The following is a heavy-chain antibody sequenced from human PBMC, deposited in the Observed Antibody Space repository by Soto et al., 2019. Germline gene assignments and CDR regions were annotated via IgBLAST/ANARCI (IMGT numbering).Heavy chain of an antibody. CDR3: ARARDCSSTSCFDDEVDSFDY. CDR1: GGSISSYY. Sequence: ASETLSLTCTVSGGSISSYYWSWIRQHAGKGLEWIGRIYTSGSTNYNPSLKSRVTMSVDTSKNQFSLKLSSVTAADTAVYYCARARDCSSTSCFDDEVDSFDYWGQGTLVTVSS. V-gene: IGHV4-4*07. CDR2: IYTSGST. J-gene: IGHJ4*02. D-gene: IGHD2-2*01.